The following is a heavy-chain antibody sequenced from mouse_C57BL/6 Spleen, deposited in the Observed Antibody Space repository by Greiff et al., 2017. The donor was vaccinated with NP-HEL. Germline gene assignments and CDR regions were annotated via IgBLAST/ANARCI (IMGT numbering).Heavy chain of an antibody. V-gene: IGHV1-85*01. CDR3: AREDYDDYYAMDY. CDR2: IYPRDGST. D-gene: IGHD2-4*01. CDR1: GYTFTSYD. Sequence: QVQLKQSGPELVKPGASVKLSCKASGYTFTSYDINWVKQRPGQGLEWIGWIYPRDGSTKYNEKFKGKATLTVDTSSSTAYMELHSLTSEDSAVYFCAREDYDDYYAMDYWGQGTSVTVSS. J-gene: IGHJ4*01.